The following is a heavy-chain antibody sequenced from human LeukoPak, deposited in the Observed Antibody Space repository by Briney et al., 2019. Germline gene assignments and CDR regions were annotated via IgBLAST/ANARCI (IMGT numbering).Heavy chain of an antibody. Sequence: GGSLRLSCAASGFTFSSYPMHCVRQAPGKGLEWAAVISNVGSNEYYADSVKGRLIISRDNSKNTLYLQMNSLRAEDTAVYFCASLIVGGTGSAYDIWGQGTMVTVSS. CDR2: ISNVGSNE. D-gene: IGHD1-26*01. J-gene: IGHJ3*02. CDR1: GFTFSSYP. CDR3: ASLIVGGTGSAYDI. V-gene: IGHV3-30-3*01.